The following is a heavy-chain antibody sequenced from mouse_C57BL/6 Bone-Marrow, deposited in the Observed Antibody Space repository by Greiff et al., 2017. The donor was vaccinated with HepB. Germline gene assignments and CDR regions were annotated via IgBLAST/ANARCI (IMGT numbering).Heavy chain of an antibody. CDR2: IYPRSGNT. CDR3: ARSYYSGSSYDYFDY. Sequence: VQLQQSGAELARPGASVKLSCKASGYTFTSYGISWVKQRTGQDLEWIGEIYPRSGNTYYNEKFKGTATLTADKSSSTAYMELRSMTSEDSAVYFCARSYYSGSSYDYFDYCGQGTTLTVSS. D-gene: IGHD1-1*01. V-gene: IGHV1-81*01. J-gene: IGHJ2*01. CDR1: GYTFTSYG.